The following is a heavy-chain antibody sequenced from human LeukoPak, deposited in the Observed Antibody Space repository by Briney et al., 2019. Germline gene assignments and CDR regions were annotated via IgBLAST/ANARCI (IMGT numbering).Heavy chain of an antibody. CDR2: IYYSGST. D-gene: IGHD5-24*01. J-gene: IGHJ6*02. Sequence: SETLSLTCTVSGGSISSGGYYWSWLRQHPGKGLEWIGYIYYSGSTYYNPSLKSRVTITVDTSKNQFSLKLSSVTAADTAVYYCARVVRDGYNSYYYYGMDVWGQGTTVTVSS. CDR1: GGSISSGGYY. V-gene: IGHV4-31*03. CDR3: ARVVRDGYNSYYYYGMDV.